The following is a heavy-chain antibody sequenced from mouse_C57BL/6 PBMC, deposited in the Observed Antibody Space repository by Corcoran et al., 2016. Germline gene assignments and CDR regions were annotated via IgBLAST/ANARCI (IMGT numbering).Heavy chain of an antibody. D-gene: IGHD1-1*01. CDR1: GYTFTTYG. Sequence: QIQLVQSGPELKKPGETVKISCKASGYTFTTYGMSWVKQAPGKGLKWMGWINTYSGVPTYADDFKGRFAFSLETSASTAYLQINNLKNEDTATYFCARGSYGSSPTGFAYWGQGTLVTVSA. V-gene: IGHV9-3*01. CDR2: INTYSGVP. J-gene: IGHJ3*01. CDR3: ARGSYGSSPTGFAY.